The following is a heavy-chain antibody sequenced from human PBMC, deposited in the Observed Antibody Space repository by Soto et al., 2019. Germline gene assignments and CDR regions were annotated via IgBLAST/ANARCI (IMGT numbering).Heavy chain of an antibody. CDR3: ARGSGFQAGVHGY. Sequence: EVQLVESGGGLVQPGGSLRLSCAASGFSFSSYWMHWVRQAPGRGLMWVSRINTDGTSTSYADSVKGRFTISRDNGKNPLYLQMNSLRAEDTTVYYCARGSGFQAGVHGYWGQGILITVSS. V-gene: IGHV3-74*01. J-gene: IGHJ4*02. D-gene: IGHD6-25*01. CDR2: INTDGTST. CDR1: GFSFSSYW.